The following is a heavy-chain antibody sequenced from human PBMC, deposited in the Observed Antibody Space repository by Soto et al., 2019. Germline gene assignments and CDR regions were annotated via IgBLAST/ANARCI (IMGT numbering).Heavy chain of an antibody. J-gene: IGHJ6*02. CDR3: ARDGSGSSSWYGGPYYYYGMDV. CDR1: GGTFSSYA. CDR2: IIPIFGTA. Sequence: SVKVSCKASGGTFSSYAISWVRQAPGQGLEWMGGIIPIFGTANYAQKFQGRVTITADESTSTAYMELNSLRSEDTAVYYCARDGSGSSSWYGGPYYYYGMDVWGQGTTVTVSS. V-gene: IGHV1-69*13. D-gene: IGHD6-13*01.